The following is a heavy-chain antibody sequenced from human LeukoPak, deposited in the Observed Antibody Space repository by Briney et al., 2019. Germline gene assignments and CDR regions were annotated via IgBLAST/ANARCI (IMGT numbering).Heavy chain of an antibody. Sequence: SETLSLTCAVYGGSFSGYYWSWIRQPPGKGLEWIGEINHSGSTNYNPSLKSRVTISVDTSKNQFSLKLSSVTAADTAIYYCARGVVAAAGRTFDFWGQGTLVTVSS. CDR3: ARGVVAAAGRTFDF. V-gene: IGHV4-34*01. CDR2: INHSGST. D-gene: IGHD6-13*01. J-gene: IGHJ4*02. CDR1: GGSFSGYY.